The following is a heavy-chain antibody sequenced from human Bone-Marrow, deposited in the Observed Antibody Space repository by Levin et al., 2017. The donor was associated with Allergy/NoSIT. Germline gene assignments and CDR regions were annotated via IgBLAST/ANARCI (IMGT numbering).Heavy chain of an antibody. V-gene: IGHV4-59*01. J-gene: IGHJ4*02. CDR1: DDSISIYY. CDR3: ARDKGYYFDY. Sequence: PSETLSLTCSVSDDSISIYYWNWIRQPPGKGLEWIGYVYYSGTTGYDSGTTSYNPSLKSRVTISGDTSKNQFSLKLNSVTAADTAVYYCARDKGYYFDYWGQGILVTVSS. CDR2: VYYSGTTGYDSGTT.